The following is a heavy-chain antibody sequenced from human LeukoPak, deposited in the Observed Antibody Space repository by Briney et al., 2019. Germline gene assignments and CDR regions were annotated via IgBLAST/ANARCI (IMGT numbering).Heavy chain of an antibody. V-gene: IGHV3-64D*06. CDR2: ISSNGGST. D-gene: IGHD2-2*01. Sequence: GSLRLSCSASGFTFSSYAMHWVRQAPGKGLEYVSAISSNGGSTYYADSVKGRFTISRDNSKNTLYLQMSSLRAEDTAVYYCVKGSPRYCSSTSCYGGALDYWGQGTLVTVSS. CDR3: VKGSPRYCSSTSCYGGALDY. CDR1: GFTFSSYA. J-gene: IGHJ4*02.